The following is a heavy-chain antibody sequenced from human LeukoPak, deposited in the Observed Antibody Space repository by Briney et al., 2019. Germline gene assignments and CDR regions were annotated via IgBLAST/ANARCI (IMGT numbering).Heavy chain of an antibody. D-gene: IGHD1-26*01. J-gene: IGHJ4*02. CDR2: IYYSGST. V-gene: IGHV4-59*01. CDR3: ARGSSMVGATAY. Sequence: SETLSLTCTVSGGSISSYYWSWIRQPPGKGLEWIGYIYYSGSTNYNPSLKSRVTISVDTSKNQFSLKLSSVTAADTAVYYCARGSSMVGATAYWGQGTLVTVSS. CDR1: GGSISSYY.